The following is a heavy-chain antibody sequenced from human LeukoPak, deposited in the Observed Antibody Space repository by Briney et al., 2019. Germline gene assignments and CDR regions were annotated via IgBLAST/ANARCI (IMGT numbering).Heavy chain of an antibody. V-gene: IGHV3-23*01. D-gene: IGHD5-12*01. J-gene: IGHJ4*02. Sequence: PGGSLRLSCAASGFTSTNYAMNWVRQAPGKGLEWVSVLIGRSGSTDYADSVKGRFTISRDKSKNTLFLQMNSLRAEDTAIYFCAKGAYDYVEMGYFDSWGQGTLVTVSS. CDR2: LIGRSGST. CDR3: AKGAYDYVEMGYFDS. CDR1: GFTSTNYA.